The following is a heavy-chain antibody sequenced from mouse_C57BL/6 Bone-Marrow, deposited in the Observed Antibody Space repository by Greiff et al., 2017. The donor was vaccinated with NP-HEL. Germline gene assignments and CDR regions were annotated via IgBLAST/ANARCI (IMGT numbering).Heavy chain of an antibody. CDR2: IWTGGGT. J-gene: IGHJ1*03. V-gene: IGHV2-9-1*01. CDR3: ARNSGTTVVATNYWYFDV. Sequence: VKVEESGPGLVAPSQSLSITCTVSGFSLTSYAISWVRQPPGKGLEWLGVIWTGGGTNYNSALKSRLSISKDNSKSQVFLKMNSLQTDDTARYYCARNSGTTVVATNYWYFDVWGTGTTVTVSS. D-gene: IGHD1-1*01. CDR1: GFSLTSYA.